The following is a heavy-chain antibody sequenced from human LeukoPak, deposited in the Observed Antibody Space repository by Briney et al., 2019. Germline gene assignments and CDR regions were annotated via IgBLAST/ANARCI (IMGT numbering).Heavy chain of an antibody. CDR3: AGHVEMATIVGLYYFDY. J-gene: IGHJ4*02. Sequence: TSQTLSLTCTVSGGSISSGDYYWSWIRQPPGKGLEWIGYIYYSGSTYYNPSLKSRVTISVDTSKNQFSLKLSSVTAADTAVYYCAGHVEMATIVGLYYFDYWGQGTLVTVSS. V-gene: IGHV4-30-4*08. CDR1: GGSISSGDYY. D-gene: IGHD5-24*01. CDR2: IYYSGST.